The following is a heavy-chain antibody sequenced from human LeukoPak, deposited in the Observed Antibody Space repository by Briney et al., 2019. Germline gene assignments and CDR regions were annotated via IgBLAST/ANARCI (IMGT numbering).Heavy chain of an antibody. Sequence: SETLSLTCTVSGGSISSGSYYWSWIRQPAGKGLEWIGRIYTSGSTNYNPSLKSRVTISVDTSKNQFSLKLSSVTAADTAVYYCARDGSSLYVKAFDIWGQGTMVTVSS. CDR1: GGSISSGSYY. J-gene: IGHJ3*02. CDR2: IYTSGST. V-gene: IGHV4-61*02. D-gene: IGHD6-13*01. CDR3: ARDGSSLYVKAFDI.